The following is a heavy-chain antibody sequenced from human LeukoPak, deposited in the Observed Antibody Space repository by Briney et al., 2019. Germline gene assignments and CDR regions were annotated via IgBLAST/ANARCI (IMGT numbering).Heavy chain of an antibody. J-gene: IGHJ4*02. Sequence: GASVKVSCKASGYTFTGYYMHWVRQAPGQGLEWMGWINPNSGGTNYAQKFQGRVAMTRDTSISTAYMELSRLRSDDTAVYYCARSPGLWFGELFRLQYWGQGTLVTVSS. CDR1: GYTFTGYY. D-gene: IGHD3-10*01. CDR3: ARSPGLWFGELFRLQY. V-gene: IGHV1-2*02. CDR2: INPNSGGT.